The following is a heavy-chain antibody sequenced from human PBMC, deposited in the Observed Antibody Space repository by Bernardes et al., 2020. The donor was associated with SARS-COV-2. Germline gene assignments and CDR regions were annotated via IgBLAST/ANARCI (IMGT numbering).Heavy chain of an antibody. CDR1: GGSISSGGYY. CDR2: IYYSGNT. D-gene: IGHD1-1*01. J-gene: IGHJ4*02. CDR3: ASGNFTALNFDS. V-gene: IGHV4-31*03. Sequence: SETLSLTCTVSGGSISSGGYYWSWIRQHPGKGLEWIGYIYYSGNTYYNPSLKSRVTISLDTSKNQFSLKLSSVTAADTAVYYCASGNFTALNFDSWGQGTLVTVSS.